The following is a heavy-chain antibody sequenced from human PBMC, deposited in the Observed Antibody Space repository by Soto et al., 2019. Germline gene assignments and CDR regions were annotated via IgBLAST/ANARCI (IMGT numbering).Heavy chain of an antibody. Sequence: XEGLSLSCLASGFNFDGYCMTWVRHTPRKGLEWVANIKHDAGEFHYVDSVKGRFTIYRDNSRNSLYLQMNSLRVEDTGIYYCEREKSVLAAIGDFWGRGTRVTVSS. CDR3: EREKSVLAAIGDF. V-gene: IGHV3-7*01. CDR2: IKHDAGEF. CDR1: GFNFDGYC. J-gene: IGHJ4*02. D-gene: IGHD2-2*01.